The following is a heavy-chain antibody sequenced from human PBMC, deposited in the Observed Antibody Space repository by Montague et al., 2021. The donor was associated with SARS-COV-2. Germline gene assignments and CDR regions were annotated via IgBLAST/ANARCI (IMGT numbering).Heavy chain of an antibody. Sequence: SLRLSCAASGFTFSSYWMSWIRQAPGKGLEWVANIKQDGSEKYYVDSVKGRFTISRGNAENSLYLQMNSLRAEDTAVYYCARVQRTTGTTRLGTYYYYYYCMDVRGQGTTGTVSS. CDR2: IKQDGSEK. CDR3: ARVQRTTGTTRLGTYYYYYYCMDV. CDR1: GFTFSSYW. D-gene: IGHD1-1*01. J-gene: IGHJ6*02. V-gene: IGHV3-7*01.